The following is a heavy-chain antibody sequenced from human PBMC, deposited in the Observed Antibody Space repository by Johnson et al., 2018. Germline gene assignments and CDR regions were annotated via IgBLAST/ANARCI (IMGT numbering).Heavy chain of an antibody. J-gene: IGHJ1*01. CDR1: GFPFDDYV. D-gene: IGHD3-16*01. Sequence: VQLVESGGAVVQPGESLRLSCAGSGFPFDDYVMHWVRQAPGKGLEWVSLISWDGGSTYYADSVKGRFNISRDNNKNSLFLQMNSLKPEDTAVYYCAKDMGQEGGGHCQHWGQGTLVIVSS. CDR2: ISWDGGST. V-gene: IGHV3-43D*03. CDR3: AKDMGQEGGGHCQH.